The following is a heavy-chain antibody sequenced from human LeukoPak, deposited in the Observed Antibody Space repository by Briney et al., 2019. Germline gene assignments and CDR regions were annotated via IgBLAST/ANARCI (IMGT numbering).Heavy chain of an antibody. D-gene: IGHD1-26*01. CDR2: ISGSGGST. CDR1: GFTFSSYA. V-gene: IGHV3-23*01. Sequence: GGSLRLSCAASGFTFSSYAMSWVRQAPGKGLEWVSAISGSGGSTYYADSVKGRFTISRDNPKNTLYLQMNSLTADDTALYYCARRKVGPTNYYYGVDVWGQGTTVTVSS. J-gene: IGHJ6*02. CDR3: ARRKVGPTNYYYGVDV.